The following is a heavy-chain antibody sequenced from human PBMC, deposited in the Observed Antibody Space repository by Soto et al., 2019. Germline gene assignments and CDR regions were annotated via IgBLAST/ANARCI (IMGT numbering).Heavy chain of an antibody. J-gene: IGHJ4*02. Sequence: QLQLQESGPGLVKPSETLSLTCTVSGGSISSSSYYWGWIRQPPGKGLEWIGSIYYSGSTYYNPSLKSRVTISVDTSKNQFSLKLSSVTAADTAVYYCARLGEMATIATFDYWGQGTLVTVSS. CDR1: GGSISSSSYY. CDR2: IYYSGST. CDR3: ARLGEMATIATFDY. V-gene: IGHV4-39*01. D-gene: IGHD5-12*01.